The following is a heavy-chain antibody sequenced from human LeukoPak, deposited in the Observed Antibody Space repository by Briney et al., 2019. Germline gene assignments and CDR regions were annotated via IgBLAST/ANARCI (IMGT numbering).Heavy chain of an antibody. CDR1: GFTFSSYG. J-gene: IGHJ3*02. CDR2: IRYDGSNK. V-gene: IGHV3-30*02. D-gene: IGHD3-3*01. CDR3: ARGKYYDFWGGYSDAFDI. Sequence: PGGSLRLSWAASGFTFSSYGMHWVRQAPGKGLEWVAFIRYDGSNKYYADSVKGRFTISRDNSKNTLYLQMNSLRAEDTAVYYCARGKYYDFWGGYSDAFDIWGQGTMVTVSS.